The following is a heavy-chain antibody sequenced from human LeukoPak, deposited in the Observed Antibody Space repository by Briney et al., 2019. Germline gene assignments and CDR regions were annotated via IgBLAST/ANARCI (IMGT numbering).Heavy chain of an antibody. CDR1: GGSISSGGYY. CDR2: IYYSGST. Sequence: SETPSLTCTVSGGSISSGGYYWSWIRQHPGKGLEWIGYIYYSGSTYYNPSLKSRLTISVDTSKNQFSLKVTSVTAADTAVYYCARGDDSSGYYYIDYWGQGTLVTVSS. J-gene: IGHJ4*02. D-gene: IGHD3-22*01. CDR3: ARGDDSSGYYYIDY. V-gene: IGHV4-31*03.